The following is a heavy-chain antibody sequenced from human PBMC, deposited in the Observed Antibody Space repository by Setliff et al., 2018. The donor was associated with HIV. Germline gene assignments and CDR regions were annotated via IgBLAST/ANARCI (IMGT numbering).Heavy chain of an antibody. CDR2: ISYTGST. CDR1: GVSIEDNF. V-gene: IGHV4-59*01. CDR3: ARGAYIKMNYCFDY. D-gene: IGHD3-16*01. J-gene: IGHJ4*02. Sequence: SETLSLTCTVSGVSIEDNFWSWFRQPPGKGLEWIGYISYTGSTNYDPSLKSRLTIVADTSKSQFSLKLTSVTAADTAVYYCARGAYIKMNYCFDYWGRGTLVTVSS.